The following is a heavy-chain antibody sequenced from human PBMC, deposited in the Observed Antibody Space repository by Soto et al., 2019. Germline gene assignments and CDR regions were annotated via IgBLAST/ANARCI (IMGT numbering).Heavy chain of an antibody. Sequence: GASVKPTSKAPRYGLTSNSLSWARQAQGQGLEWMGWISAYNGNTNYAQKLQGRVTMTTDTSTSTAYMELRSLRSDDTAVYYCARMGTGYCSSTSCYGVNGFDPWGQGTLVTGSS. CDR1: RYGLTSNS. J-gene: IGHJ5*02. V-gene: IGHV1-18*04. CDR3: ARMGTGYCSSTSCYGVNGFDP. CDR2: ISAYNGNT. D-gene: IGHD2-2*01.